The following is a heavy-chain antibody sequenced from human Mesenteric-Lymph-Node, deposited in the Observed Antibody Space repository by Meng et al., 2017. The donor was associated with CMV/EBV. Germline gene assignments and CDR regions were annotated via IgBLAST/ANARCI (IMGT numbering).Heavy chain of an antibody. CDR1: GSTFSNSA. CDR3: PEDFSMIILLI. CDR2: IIPVFDKT. D-gene: IGHD2/OR15-2a*01. J-gene: IGHJ4*02. V-gene: IGHV1-69*04. Sequence: SVKVSCKASGSTFSNSATSWVRQAPGQGLEWMGNIIPVFDKTNYAQKFQGRVTITADRSTNTAYMDLRSLRSDGTAVYYCPEDFSMIILLIWGQGTLVTVSS.